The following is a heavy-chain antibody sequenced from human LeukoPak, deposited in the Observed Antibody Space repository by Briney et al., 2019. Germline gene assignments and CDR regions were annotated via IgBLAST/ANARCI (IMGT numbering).Heavy chain of an antibody. CDR1: GFTFSNYA. D-gene: IGHD2-15*01. J-gene: IGHJ4*02. V-gene: IGHV3-30-3*01. CDR3: ARDDCSGGTCLGGY. Sequence: AGGSLRLSCAASGFTFSNYAMHWVRQAPGKGLEWVTLISYDGNNKYYADSVKGRFPISRDNSKNTLYLQMNSLRVEDTAVYYCARDDCSGGTCLGGYWGQGTLVTVSS. CDR2: ISYDGNNK.